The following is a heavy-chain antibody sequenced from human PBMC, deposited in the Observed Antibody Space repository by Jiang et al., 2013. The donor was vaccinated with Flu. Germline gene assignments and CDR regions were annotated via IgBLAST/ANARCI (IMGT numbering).Heavy chain of an antibody. CDR2: IYYSGST. J-gene: IGHJ1*01. CDR3: ARARCSGGDCEEYFQH. D-gene: IGHD2-21*02. CDR1: GGSVSSGSYY. Sequence: LLKPSETLSLTCTVSGGSVSSGSYYWSWIRQPPGKGLEWIGYIYYSGSTNYNPSLKSRVTISVDTSKNQFSLKLSSVTAADTAVYYCARARCSGGDCEEYFQHWGQGTLVTVSS. V-gene: IGHV4-61*01.